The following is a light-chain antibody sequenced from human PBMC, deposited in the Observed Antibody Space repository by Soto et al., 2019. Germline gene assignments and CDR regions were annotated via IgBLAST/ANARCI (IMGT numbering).Light chain of an antibody. J-gene: IGLJ2*01. V-gene: IGLV2-11*01. CDR2: DVS. CDR3: CSYAGSYRGV. Sequence: QSALTQPRSVSGSPGQSVTISCTGTSSDVGGYNYVSWYQQHPGKAPKLMIYDVSKRPSGVPDRFSGSKSGNTASLTISGLQAEDEAYYYCCSYAGSYRGVFGGGTKLTVL. CDR1: SSDVGGYNY.